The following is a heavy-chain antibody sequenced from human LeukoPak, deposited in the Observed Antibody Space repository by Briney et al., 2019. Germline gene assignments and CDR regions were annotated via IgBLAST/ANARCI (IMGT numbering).Heavy chain of an antibody. CDR3: ARRGYSYETYYFDY. Sequence: SETLSLTCTVAGGSISSYYWSWIRQPPGKGLEWIGHVSYTGSTNYNPSLKSRVTISIDTSKNQFSLKLSSVTAADTAVYYCARRGYSYETYYFDYWGQGALVTVSS. D-gene: IGHD5-18*01. CDR2: VSYTGST. CDR1: GGSISSYY. J-gene: IGHJ4*02. V-gene: IGHV4-59*08.